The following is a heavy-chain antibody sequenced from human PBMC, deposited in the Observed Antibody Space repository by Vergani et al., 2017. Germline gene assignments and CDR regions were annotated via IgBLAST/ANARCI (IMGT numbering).Heavy chain of an antibody. D-gene: IGHD6-6*01. J-gene: IGHJ5*02. CDR3: ANDLGTSSGGVWFDP. Sequence: EVQLEESGGGLVLPGRSLRLSCVASGFTSAGYAMHWVRQAPGKGLEWVSGISWNSNRIGYADSVKGRFTISRDNAKNSLYLQMNSLRAEDTALYYCANDLGTSSGGVWFDPWGQGTLVTVSS. CDR2: ISWNSNRI. V-gene: IGHV3-9*02. CDR1: GFTSAGYA.